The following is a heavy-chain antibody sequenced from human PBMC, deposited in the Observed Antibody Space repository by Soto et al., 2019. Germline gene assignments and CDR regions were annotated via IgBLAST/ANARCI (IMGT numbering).Heavy chain of an antibody. CDR3: ARDHPETYYSWWFDP. V-gene: IGHV1-18*04. Sequence: QVQLVQSGAEVKKPGASVKVSCKASGYTFTSYGISWVRQAPGQGLEWMGWISAYNGNTNYAQKLQGRVTMTTDTSTSTAYRELRSLRSDDTAVYYCARDHPETYYSWWFDPWGQGTLVTVSS. D-gene: IGHD4-4*01. CDR1: GYTFTSYG. CDR2: ISAYNGNT. J-gene: IGHJ5*02.